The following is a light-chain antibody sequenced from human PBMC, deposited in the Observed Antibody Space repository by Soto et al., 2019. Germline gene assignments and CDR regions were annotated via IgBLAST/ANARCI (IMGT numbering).Light chain of an antibody. Sequence: EIVLTQSPGTLSLSPGERATLSCRASQSVSNNYLAWYQQKPGQAPRLLIYGASNRATGIPDRFSGSGSGTDFTLTISRLEPEDSVVYYCQQYGSSGTFGTGTKVDI. J-gene: IGKJ4*02. CDR1: QSVSNNY. CDR3: QQYGSSGT. CDR2: GAS. V-gene: IGKV3-20*01.